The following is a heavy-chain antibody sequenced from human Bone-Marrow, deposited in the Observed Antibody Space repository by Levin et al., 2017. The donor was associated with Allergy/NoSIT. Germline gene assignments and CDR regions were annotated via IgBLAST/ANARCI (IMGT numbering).Heavy chain of an antibody. CDR2: INPNSGGT. CDR3: AIFDEVTTGFDY. V-gene: IGHV1-2*02. J-gene: IGHJ4*02. D-gene: IGHD4-17*01. Sequence: ASVKVSCKASGYTFTGYYMHWVRQAPGQGLEWMGCINPNSGGTNYAQKFQGRVTMTRDTSISAAYMELRRLRSDDTAVYYCAIFDEVTTGFDYWGQGPLVTVSS. CDR1: GYTFTGYY.